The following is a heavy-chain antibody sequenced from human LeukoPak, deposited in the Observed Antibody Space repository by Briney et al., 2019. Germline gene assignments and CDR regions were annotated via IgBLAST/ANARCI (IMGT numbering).Heavy chain of an antibody. CDR2: IYYSGST. V-gene: IGHV4-59*01. D-gene: IGHD2-15*01. J-gene: IGHJ4*02. CDR3: ARSVVAATPGLFDY. CDR1: GGSISSYY. Sequence: SETLSLTCTVSGGSISSYYWSWIRQPPGKGLEWIGYIYYSGSTNYNPSLKSRVTISVDTSKNQFSLKLSSVTAADTAVYYCARSVVAATPGLFDYWGQGTLVTVSS.